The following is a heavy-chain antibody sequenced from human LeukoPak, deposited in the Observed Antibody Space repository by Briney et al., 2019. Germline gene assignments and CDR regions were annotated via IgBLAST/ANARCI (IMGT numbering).Heavy chain of an antibody. CDR2: IYDGGST. D-gene: IGHD3-10*01. J-gene: IGHJ5*02. CDR3: ARDSGTSGEVKFDP. CDR1: GGSVNSYY. Sequence: SETLSLTCTVSGGSVNSYYLSWIRQPAGKTLEWIGRIYDGGSTNYNPSLKSRVTMSVDTSKNQISLKLKSVTAADTAVYYCARDSGTSGEVKFDPWGQGALVTGSS. V-gene: IGHV4-4*07.